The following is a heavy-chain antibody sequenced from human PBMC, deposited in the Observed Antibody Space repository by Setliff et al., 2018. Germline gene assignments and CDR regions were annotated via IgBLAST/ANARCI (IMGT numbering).Heavy chain of an antibody. CDR2: INPKSGVT. D-gene: IGHD3-16*01. V-gene: IGHV1-2*02. J-gene: IGHJ4*02. Sequence: ASVKVSCKTSGYSFTDYYIHWVRQAPGQGLEWMGWINPKSGVTRYVQKFQGRVTMTRDTSSSTIYMEVNSLTSDDTAVYFCAKQGDLAFDYWGQGTQVTVSS. CDR1: GYSFTDYY. CDR3: AKQGDLAFDY.